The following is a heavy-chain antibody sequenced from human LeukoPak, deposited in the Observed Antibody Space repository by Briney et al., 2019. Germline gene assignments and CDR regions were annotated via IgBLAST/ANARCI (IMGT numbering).Heavy chain of an antibody. D-gene: IGHD2-2*01. Sequence: SETLSLTCAVYGGSFSGYYWSWIRQPPGKGLEWIGEINHSGSTNYNPSLKSRVTISVDTSKSQFSLKLSSVTAADTAVYYCARGEEFQFSIVVVPAARPRVFDYWGQGTLVTVSS. CDR3: ARGEEFQFSIVVVPAARPRVFDY. V-gene: IGHV4-34*01. CDR2: INHSGST. J-gene: IGHJ4*02. CDR1: GGSFSGYY.